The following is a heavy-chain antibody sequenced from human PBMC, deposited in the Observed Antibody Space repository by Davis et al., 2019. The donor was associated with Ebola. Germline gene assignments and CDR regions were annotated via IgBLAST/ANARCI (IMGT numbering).Heavy chain of an antibody. CDR3: ARLVAASRWWYFDY. V-gene: IGHV1-18*01. CDR1: GYTFTSYG. D-gene: IGHD2-15*01. J-gene: IGHJ4*02. Sequence: AASVKVSCKASGYTFTSYGISWVRQAPGQGLEWMGWISAYNGNTNYAQKLQGRVTMTTDTSTSTAYMELRSLRSDDTAVYYCARLVAASRWWYFDYWGQGTLVTVSS. CDR2: ISAYNGNT.